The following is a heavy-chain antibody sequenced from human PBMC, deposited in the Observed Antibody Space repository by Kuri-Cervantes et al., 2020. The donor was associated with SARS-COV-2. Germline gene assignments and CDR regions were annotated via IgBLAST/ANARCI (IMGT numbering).Heavy chain of an antibody. CDR2: ISSSSSYT. V-gene: IGHV3-11*03. J-gene: IGHJ4*02. CDR3: AVIQNSGSYSTRSSYFDY. D-gene: IGHD1-26*01. CDR1: GFTFSDYY. Sequence: LSLTCAASGFTFSDYYMSWIRQAPGKGLEWVSYISSSSSYTNYADSVKGRFTISRDNAKNSLYLQMNSLRAEDTAVYYCAVIQNSGSYSTRSSYFDYWGQGTLVTDSS.